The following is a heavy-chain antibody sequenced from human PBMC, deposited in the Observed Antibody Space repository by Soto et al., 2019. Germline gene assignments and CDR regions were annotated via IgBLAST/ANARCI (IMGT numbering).Heavy chain of an antibody. CDR3: AKVDSGWHDY. D-gene: IGHD6-19*01. J-gene: IGHJ4*02. Sequence: SETLSLTCTVSGGSISSYYWSWIRQPPGKGLEWIGYIFYTGSTDYNPSLKSRVTISVDTSKNEFSLKLTSVTAADTAVYYCAKVDSGWHDYWGQGTLVTVSS. V-gene: IGHV4-59*01. CDR1: GGSISSYY. CDR2: IFYTGST.